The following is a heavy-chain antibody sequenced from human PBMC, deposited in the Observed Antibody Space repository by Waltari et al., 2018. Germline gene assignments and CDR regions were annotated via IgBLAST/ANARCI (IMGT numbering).Heavy chain of an antibody. D-gene: IGHD3-22*01. Sequence: QVQLVQSGAEVKKPGSSVKVSCKASGGTFSSYAISWVRQAPGQGLEWMGGIIPIFVTANYAQKFQGRVTITADESTSTAYMDLSSLRSEDTAVYYCARGYDSSGYTPYYFDYWGQGTLVTVSS. J-gene: IGHJ4*02. CDR1: GGTFSSYA. V-gene: IGHV1-69*01. CDR3: ARGYDSSGYTPYYFDY. CDR2: IIPIFVTA.